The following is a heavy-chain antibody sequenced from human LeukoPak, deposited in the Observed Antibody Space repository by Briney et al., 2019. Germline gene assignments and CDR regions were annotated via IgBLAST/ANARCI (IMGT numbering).Heavy chain of an antibody. V-gene: IGHV4-39*07. CDR2: IDHSGST. CDR1: GGSISSSSYY. CDR3: ARGFYH. Sequence: SETLSLTCTVSGGSISSSSYYWGWIRQPPGKGLEWIGEIDHSGSTTYNPSLKSRVTISVDTSKNQFSLKLNSVTAADTAVYYCARGFYHWGQGTLVTVSS. J-gene: IGHJ4*02.